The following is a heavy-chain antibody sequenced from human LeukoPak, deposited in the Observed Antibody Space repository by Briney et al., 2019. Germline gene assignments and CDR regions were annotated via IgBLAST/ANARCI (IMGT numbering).Heavy chain of an antibody. CDR2: FDPEDGET. CDR1: GYTLTELS. Sequence: ASVKVSCKVSGYTLTELSMHWVRQAPGNGLEWMGGFDPEDGETIYAQKFQGRVTMTEDTSTDTAYMELSSLRSEDTAVYYCATALGIAAAVEGYYFDYWGQGTLVTVSS. D-gene: IGHD6-13*01. V-gene: IGHV1-24*01. J-gene: IGHJ4*02. CDR3: ATALGIAAAVEGYYFDY.